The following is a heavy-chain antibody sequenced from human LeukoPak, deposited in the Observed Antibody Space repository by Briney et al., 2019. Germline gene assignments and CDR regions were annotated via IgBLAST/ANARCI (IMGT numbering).Heavy chain of an antibody. Sequence: GSSVKVSCTASGGTFSRYGISWVRQATGQGLEWMGWMNPSSGNTGYAQKFQGRVSMTRDTSISTAYMELSSLRSEDTAVYYCARGPVEAVFGVSTEDWGQGTTVTVSS. V-gene: IGHV1-8*01. J-gene: IGHJ6*02. CDR3: ARGPVEAVFGVSTED. CDR1: GGTFSRYG. D-gene: IGHD3-10*02. CDR2: MNPSSGNT.